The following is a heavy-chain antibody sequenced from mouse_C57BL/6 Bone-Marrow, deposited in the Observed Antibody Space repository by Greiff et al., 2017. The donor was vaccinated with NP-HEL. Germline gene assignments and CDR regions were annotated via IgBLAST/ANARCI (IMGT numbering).Heavy chain of an antibody. V-gene: IGHV5-4*01. CDR2: ISDGGSYT. CDR3: ARDLTVGAN. J-gene: IGHJ3*01. Sequence: DVKLVESGGGLVKPGGSLKLSCAASGFTFSSYAMPWVRQTPEKRLEWVATISDGGSYTYYPDNVKGRFTISRDNAKNNLYLQMSHLKSEDTAMYYCARDLTVGANGGRGTRVTVSA. CDR1: GFTFSSYA. D-gene: IGHD1-1*01.